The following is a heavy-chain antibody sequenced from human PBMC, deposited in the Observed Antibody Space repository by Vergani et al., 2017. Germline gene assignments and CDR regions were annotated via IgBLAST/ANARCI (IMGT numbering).Heavy chain of an antibody. V-gene: IGHV1-2*04. CDR2: INPHSGGT. D-gene: IGHD3-3*01. Sequence: QVQLVQSGAEVKKPGASVKVSCKASGYTFTGYYMHWVRQAPGQGLEWMGWINPHSGGTNYAQKFQGWVTMTRDTSISTSYMELSRLRSDDTAVYYCSRGGRNEFWSGYPPYDAFDIWGQGTMVTVSS. CDR3: SRGGRNEFWSGYPPYDAFDI. CDR1: GYTFTGYY. J-gene: IGHJ3*02.